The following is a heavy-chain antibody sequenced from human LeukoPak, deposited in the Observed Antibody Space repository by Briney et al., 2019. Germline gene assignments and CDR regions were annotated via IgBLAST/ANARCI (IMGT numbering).Heavy chain of an antibody. J-gene: IGHJ3*02. Sequence: SETLSLTCTVSGASISSYYWSWIRQPPGKGLESIGYVSYSGSTNYNPSLKSRVTISVDTSKSQFSLKLSSVTAADTAVYYCARDLRYFYDSSGYPGAFDIWGQGTMVTVSS. V-gene: IGHV4-59*01. CDR1: GASISSYY. CDR2: VSYSGST. D-gene: IGHD3-22*01. CDR3: ARDLRYFYDSSGYPGAFDI.